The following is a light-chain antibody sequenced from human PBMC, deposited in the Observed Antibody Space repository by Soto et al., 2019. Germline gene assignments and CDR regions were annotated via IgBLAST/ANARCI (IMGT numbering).Light chain of an antibody. CDR3: QSYDSSLSGWV. J-gene: IGLJ3*02. CDR1: SSNIGAGYV. V-gene: IGLV1-40*01. CDR2: GNS. Sequence: QSALTQPPSVSGAPGQRVTISCTGSSSNIGAGYVVHWYQQLPGTAPKLLIYGNSNRPSGVPDRFSGSKSGTSASLAITGLQAKDEADYYCQSYDSSLSGWVFGGGTKVTVL.